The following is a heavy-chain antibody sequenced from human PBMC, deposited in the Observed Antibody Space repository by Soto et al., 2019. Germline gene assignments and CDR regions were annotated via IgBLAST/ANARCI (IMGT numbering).Heavy chain of an antibody. CDR1: GFTFSSYG. V-gene: IGHV3-30*18. Sequence: QVQLVESGGGVVQPGRSLRLSCAASGFTFSSYGMHWVRQAPGKGLEWVAVISYDGSNKYYADSVKGRFTISRDNSKNTLYLQMNSLRAEDTAVYYCAKEGDYDYIWGSYRYTQYYVDSWGQGTLVSVSS. D-gene: IGHD3-16*02. CDR3: AKEGDYDYIWGSYRYTQYYVDS. J-gene: IGHJ4*02. CDR2: ISYDGSNK.